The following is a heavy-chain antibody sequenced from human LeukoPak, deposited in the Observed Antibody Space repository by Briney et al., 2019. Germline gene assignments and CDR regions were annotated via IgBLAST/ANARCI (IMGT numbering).Heavy chain of an antibody. J-gene: IGHJ5*02. CDR1: GFTFSNHW. CDR3: ARDLRVAVTGNWRWFEP. V-gene: IGHV3-7*01. Sequence: GGSLRLSCAASGFTFSNHWMSWVRQAPGKGLEWVANIKQDGSEKYYVDSVKGRFTISRDNAKNSLYLQMNSLRVEDTAVYYCARDLRVAVTGNWRWFEPWGLGTLVTVSS. CDR2: IKQDGSEK. D-gene: IGHD6-19*01.